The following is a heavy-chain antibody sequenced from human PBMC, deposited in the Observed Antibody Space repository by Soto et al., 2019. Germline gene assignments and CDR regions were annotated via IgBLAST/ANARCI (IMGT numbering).Heavy chain of an antibody. CDR2: FRESGGTT. CDR3: AKDSHWGIISPTHDY. CDR1: GFTFSSSA. V-gene: IGHV3-23*01. D-gene: IGHD3-16*01. J-gene: IGHJ4*02. Sequence: VHLSESGGGLVQPGGSLRLSCAASGFTFSSSAMSWVSQAPGKGLECVATFRESGGTTHYADSVKGRFTISRDASKNMLNLQMNSLRAEDTAIYYCAKDSHWGIISPTHDYWGQGTRVTVSS.